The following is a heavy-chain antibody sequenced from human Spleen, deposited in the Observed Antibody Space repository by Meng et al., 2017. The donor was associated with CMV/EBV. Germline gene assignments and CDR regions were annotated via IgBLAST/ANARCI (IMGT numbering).Heavy chain of an antibody. CDR1: GGSITGHY. Sequence: SETLSLTCSVSGGSITGHYWSWIRQPPGKGLEWIAYIHNSGNTNYNPSLKSRLAISLDASKNQFSLKLSSVTAADTAVYYCARASIRITIFGVVETESPRFDYWGQGTLVTVSS. CDR2: IHNSGNT. D-gene: IGHD3-3*01. CDR3: ARASIRITIFGVVETESPRFDY. J-gene: IGHJ4*02. V-gene: IGHV4-59*11.